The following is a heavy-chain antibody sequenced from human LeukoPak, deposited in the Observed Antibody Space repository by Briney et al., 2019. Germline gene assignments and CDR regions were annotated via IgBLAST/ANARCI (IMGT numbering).Heavy chain of an antibody. CDR3: ARLVVGPTPYDC. V-gene: IGHV3-48*01. CDR2: ISSASRSI. CDR1: GFTFSSYN. J-gene: IGHJ4*02. D-gene: IGHD1-26*01. Sequence: PGGSLRLSCAASGFTFSSYNMNWVRQAPGKGLEWVSYISSASRSIYYADSVKGRFTISRDNAKDSLYLQMNSLRAEDTAVYYCARLVVGPTPYDCWGQGTLVTVSS.